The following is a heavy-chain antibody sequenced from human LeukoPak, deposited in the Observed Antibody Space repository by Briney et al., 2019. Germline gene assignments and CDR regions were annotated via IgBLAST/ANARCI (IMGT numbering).Heavy chain of an antibody. V-gene: IGHV1-69*05. D-gene: IGHD4-11*01. J-gene: IGHJ5*02. CDR3: ASQRLSNYVFHNWFDP. Sequence: SVKVSCKASGGTFSSYAISWVRQAPGQGLEWMGRIIPIFGTANYAQKFQGRVTITTDESTSTAYIELSSLRSEDTAVYYCASQRLSNYVFHNWFDPWGQGTLVTVSS. CDR1: GGTFSSYA. CDR2: IIPIFGTA.